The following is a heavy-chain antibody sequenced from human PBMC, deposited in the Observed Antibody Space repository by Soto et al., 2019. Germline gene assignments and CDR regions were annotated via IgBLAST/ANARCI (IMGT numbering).Heavy chain of an antibody. CDR2: IYYSGST. J-gene: IGHJ4*02. V-gene: IGHV4-39*01. D-gene: IGHD1-26*01. CDR1: GGSISSSSYY. Sequence: SETLSLTCTVSGGSISSSSYYWGWIRQPPGKGLEWIGSIYYSGSTYYNPSLKSRVTISVDTSKNQFYLKLSSVTAADTAVYYCAKSLQIVGATSDYWGQGTLVTVSS. CDR3: AKSLQIVGATSDY.